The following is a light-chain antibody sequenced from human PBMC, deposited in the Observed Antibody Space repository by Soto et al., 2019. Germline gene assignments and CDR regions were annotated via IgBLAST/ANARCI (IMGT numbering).Light chain of an antibody. CDR1: QSVSSN. Sequence: EIVLTQSPVTLSLSPGEGATLSCRASQSVSSNLAWYQQKPGQAPRLLIYGASSRATGIPDRFSGSGSGTDFTLTISRLEPEDFAVYYCQQYGSSITFGQGTRLEIK. J-gene: IGKJ5*01. CDR3: QQYGSSIT. V-gene: IGKV3-20*01. CDR2: GAS.